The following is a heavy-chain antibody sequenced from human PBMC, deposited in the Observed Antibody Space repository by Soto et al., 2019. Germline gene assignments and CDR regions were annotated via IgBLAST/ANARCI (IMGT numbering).Heavy chain of an antibody. CDR2: IYASGSI. Sequence: SDTLSLNCTVSGGSISSSYWSWSRQPSGKGLEWIGRIYASGSINYNPSLKSRVTMSVDTSKNQFSLKLRSVTAADTAVYYCARACSSTSCYDVFDYWGQGTLVTVSS. D-gene: IGHD2-2*01. CDR3: ARACSSTSCYDVFDY. J-gene: IGHJ4*02. V-gene: IGHV4-4*07. CDR1: GGSISSSY.